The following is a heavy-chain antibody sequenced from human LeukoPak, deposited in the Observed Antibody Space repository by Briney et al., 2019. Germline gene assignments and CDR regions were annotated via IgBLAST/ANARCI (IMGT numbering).Heavy chain of an antibody. CDR3: ARLWSGYRPPDF. D-gene: IGHD3-3*01. J-gene: IGHJ4*02. CDR2: IYYSGST. CDR1: GGYISGDSYY. V-gene: IGHV4-39*01. Sequence: SETLSLTCTVSGGYISGDSYYWGWIRQPPGKGLEGIGSIYYSGSTYYNPSLKSRVTISVDTSKSQISLKLRSVTAADTAMYYCARLWSGYRPPDFWGQGTLVTVSS.